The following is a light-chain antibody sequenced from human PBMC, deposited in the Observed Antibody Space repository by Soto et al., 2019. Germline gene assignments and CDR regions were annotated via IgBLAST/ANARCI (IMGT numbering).Light chain of an antibody. V-gene: IGKV3-15*01. CDR3: QQYGSSSWT. Sequence: ELVMTQSPATLSVSPGASATLSCRASRSVGSDLAWYQQKPGQAPRLLIYGVSTRATGVPARFSGSGSGTDFTLTISRLEPEDFAVYYCQQYGSSSWTFGQGTKVDIK. CDR2: GVS. CDR1: RSVGSD. J-gene: IGKJ1*01.